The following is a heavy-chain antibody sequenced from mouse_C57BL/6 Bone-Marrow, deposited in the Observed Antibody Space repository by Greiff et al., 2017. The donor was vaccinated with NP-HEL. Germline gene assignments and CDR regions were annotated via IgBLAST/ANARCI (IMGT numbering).Heavy chain of an antibody. J-gene: IGHJ1*03. CDR1: GYTFTSYG. Sequence: RVRPGASVTLSCKASGYTFTSYGISWVKQRTGQGLEWIGEIYPRSGNTYYNEKFKGKATLTADKSSSTAYMELRSLTSEDSAVYFCATMWAQLRLRLGYGDVWGTGTTVTGSS. D-gene: IGHD3-2*02. V-gene: IGHV1-81*01. CDR3: ATMWAQLRLRLGYGDV. CDR2: IYPRSGNT.